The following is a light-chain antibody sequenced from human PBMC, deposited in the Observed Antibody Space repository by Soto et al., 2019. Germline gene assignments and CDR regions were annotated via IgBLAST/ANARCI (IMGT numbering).Light chain of an antibody. J-gene: IGKJ2*01. CDR1: QSISSW. CDR2: DAS. Sequence: DIQMTQSPSTLSASVGDRVTITCRASQSISSWLAWYQQKPGKAPKLLIYDASSLESGVPSRFSGSGSGTEFTLTISSLQPDDFATYYCQQYNRYPLTFGQGTKLEIK. V-gene: IGKV1-5*01. CDR3: QQYNRYPLT.